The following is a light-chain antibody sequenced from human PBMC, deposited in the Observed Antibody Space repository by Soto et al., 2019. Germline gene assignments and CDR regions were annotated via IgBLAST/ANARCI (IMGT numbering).Light chain of an antibody. Sequence: EIVMTQSPATLSVSPGERATLSCRASQSVGSNLAWSQQKPGQAPRLLIYGASTTTTGIPARFSGSGFGTEFTLTISSLRSEDFAIYFCQEYNNWPPHRTFGQGTKVEIK. V-gene: IGKV3-15*01. CDR2: GAS. J-gene: IGKJ1*01. CDR1: QSVGSN. CDR3: QEYNNWPPHRT.